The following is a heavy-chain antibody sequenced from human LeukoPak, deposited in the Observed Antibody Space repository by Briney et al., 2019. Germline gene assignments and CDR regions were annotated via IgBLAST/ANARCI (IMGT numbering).Heavy chain of an antibody. J-gene: IGHJ5*02. CDR1: GFTVSRNY. CDR2: ISTSSSYI. V-gene: IGHV3-21*01. CDR3: ARGADGVSSNSRGWLDP. Sequence: TGGSLRLSCAASGFTVSRNYMSWVRQAPGKGLEWVSSISTSSSYIYYADSLKGRFTISRDNARKSLYLQMNTLRAEDTAVYFCARGADGVSSNSRGWLDPWGQGTLVTVSS. D-gene: IGHD2-15*01.